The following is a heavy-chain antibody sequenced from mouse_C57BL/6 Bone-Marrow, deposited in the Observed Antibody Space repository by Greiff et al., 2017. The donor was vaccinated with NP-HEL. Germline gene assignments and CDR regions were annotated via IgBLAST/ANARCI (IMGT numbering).Heavy chain of an antibody. V-gene: IGHV14-4*01. CDR1: GFNIKDDY. J-gene: IGHJ2*01. CDR3: TTPTMVTYYFDY. Sequence: EVQLQQSGAELVRPGASVKLSCTASGFNIKDDYMHWVKQRPEQGLEWIGWIDPENGDTEYASKFQGKATITADTSSNTAYLQLSSLTSEDTAVYYCTTPTMVTYYFDYWGQGTTLTVSS. D-gene: IGHD2-9*01. CDR2: IDPENGDT.